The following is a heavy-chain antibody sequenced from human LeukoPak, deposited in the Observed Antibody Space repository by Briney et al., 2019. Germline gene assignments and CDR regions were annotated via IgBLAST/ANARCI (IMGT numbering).Heavy chain of an antibody. CDR1: GGSISSSNW. J-gene: IGHJ6*02. CDR2: IYHSGST. D-gene: IGHD6-13*01. V-gene: IGHV4-4*02. CDR3: ARTSGAAAGTYYYYGMDV. Sequence: KPSETLSLTCAVSGGSISSSNWWSWVRQPPGKGLEWIGEIYHSGSTNYNPSLKSRVTISVDKSKNQFSLKLSSVTAADTAVYYCARTSGAAAGTYYYYGMDVWGQGTTVTVSS.